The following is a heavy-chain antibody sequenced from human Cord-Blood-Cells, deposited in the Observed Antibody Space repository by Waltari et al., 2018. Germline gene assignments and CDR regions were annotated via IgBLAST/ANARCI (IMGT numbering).Heavy chain of an antibody. D-gene: IGHD2-8*02. CDR2: IYTSGGT. CDR1: GGSISSYY. CDR3: GRDPTWSVACDI. Sequence: QVQLQESGPGLVKPSETLSLTCTVSGGSISSYYWSWIRQPAGKGLEWSGRIYTSGGTNHYPPLERRVTMSVDTSKKQFYLQLRSVTAADTAVYYCGRDPTWSVACDIWGQGTRGTVS. V-gene: IGHV4-4*07. J-gene: IGHJ3*02.